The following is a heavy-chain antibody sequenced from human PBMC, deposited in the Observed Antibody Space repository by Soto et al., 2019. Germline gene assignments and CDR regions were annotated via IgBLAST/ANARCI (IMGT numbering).Heavy chain of an antibody. CDR1: GGTFSSYA. D-gene: IGHD5-12*01. CDR3: ALARRGYSGYDSYYYYGMDV. V-gene: IGHV1-69*13. CDR2: IIPIFGTA. Sequence: GASVKVSCKASGGTFSSYAISWVRQAPGQGLEWMGGIIPIFGTANYAQKFQGRVTITADESTSTAYRELSSLRSEDTAVYYCALARRGYSGYDSYYYYGMDVWGQGTTVTVSS. J-gene: IGHJ6*02.